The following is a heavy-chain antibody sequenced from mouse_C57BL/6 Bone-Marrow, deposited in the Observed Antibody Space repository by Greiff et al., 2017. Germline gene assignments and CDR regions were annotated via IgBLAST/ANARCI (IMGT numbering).Heavy chain of an antibody. J-gene: IGHJ3*01. V-gene: IGHV5-6*01. CDR3: ARRYDYDPFAY. D-gene: IGHD2-4*01. Sequence: EVQVVESGGDLVKPGGSLKLSCAASGFTFSSYGMSWVRQTPDKRLEWVATISSGGSYTYYPDSVKGRFTISRDNATNTLYLQMSSLKSEDTAMYYCARRYDYDPFAYWGQGTRVTVSA. CDR2: ISSGGSYT. CDR1: GFTFSSYG.